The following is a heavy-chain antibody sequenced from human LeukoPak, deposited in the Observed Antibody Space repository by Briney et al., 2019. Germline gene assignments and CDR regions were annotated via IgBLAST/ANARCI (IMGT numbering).Heavy chain of an antibody. J-gene: IGHJ4*02. Sequence: GGSLRPSCAASGFTFSDFGMTWVRQAPGKGLEWVSYISSSSLSIYYADSVKGRFTISRDNARNSLYLQMNSLRAEDTAMYYCARDATPTQLWFRGSFDYWGLGALVTVAS. D-gene: IGHD5-18*01. CDR1: GFTFSDFG. CDR3: ARDATPTQLWFRGSFDY. V-gene: IGHV3-48*01. CDR2: ISSSSLSI.